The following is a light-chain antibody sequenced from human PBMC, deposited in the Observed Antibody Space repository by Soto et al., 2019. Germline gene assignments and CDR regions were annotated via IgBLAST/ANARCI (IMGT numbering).Light chain of an antibody. Sequence: IQVTQSPSSLSASVGDRVTITCRASQRISTYLNWYQQKPGKAPNLLIWDASTLQSGVPSRFSGGGSGTDFTLTIRSLQVEDSATYYCQQTYTPPRTFGQGTKVDIK. CDR2: DAS. V-gene: IGKV1-39*01. J-gene: IGKJ1*01. CDR3: QQTYTPPRT. CDR1: QRISTY.